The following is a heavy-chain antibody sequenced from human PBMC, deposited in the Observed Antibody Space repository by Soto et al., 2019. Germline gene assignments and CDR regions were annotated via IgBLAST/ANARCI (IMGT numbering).Heavy chain of an antibody. J-gene: IGHJ4*02. V-gene: IGHV3-53*01. CDR2: ILSGGDT. D-gene: IGHD6-19*01. Sequence: LRLSCAASGFTVSSGYMSWVRQAPGMGLEWVSVILSGGDTYYADSVKGRFTISRDNGKNSLHLQMNSLRDEDTAVYYCARDIGSGWYYFDYWGQGNMVTVSS. CDR3: ARDIGSGWYYFDY. CDR1: GFTVSSGY.